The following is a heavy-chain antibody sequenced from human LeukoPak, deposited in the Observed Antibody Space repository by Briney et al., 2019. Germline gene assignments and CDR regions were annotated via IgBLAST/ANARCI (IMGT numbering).Heavy chain of an antibody. CDR3: SRGLVVTAIRGLYYYYGMDV. CDR1: GGTFSSYA. J-gene: IGHJ6*02. D-gene: IGHD2-21*02. V-gene: IGHV1-69*13. Sequence: ASVKVSCKASGGTFSSYAISWVRQAPGQGLEWMGGIIPIFGTANYAQKFQGRVTITADESTSTAYMELSSLRSEDTAVYYCSRGLVVTAIRGLYYYYGMDVWGQGTTVTVSS. CDR2: IIPIFGTA.